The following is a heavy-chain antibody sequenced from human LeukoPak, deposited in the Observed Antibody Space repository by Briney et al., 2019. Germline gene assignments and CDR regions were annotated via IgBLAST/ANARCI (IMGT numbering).Heavy chain of an antibody. V-gene: IGHV3-66*01. CDR2: TYSGGST. J-gene: IGHJ4*02. D-gene: IGHD3-10*01. CDR1: GFSVSSNY. CDR3: ARGAGERYFDY. Sequence: GGSLRLSCAASGFSVSSNYMTWVRQAPGKGLERVSVTYSGGSTYYADSVKGRFTISRDNSKNTLYLQMNSLRAEDTAVYYCARGAGERYFDYWGQGTLVTVSS.